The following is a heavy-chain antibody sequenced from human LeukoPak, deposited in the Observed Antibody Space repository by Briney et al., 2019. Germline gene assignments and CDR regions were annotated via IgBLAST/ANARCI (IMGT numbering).Heavy chain of an antibody. CDR3: ASSVGYSSGWYIPGGN. D-gene: IGHD6-19*01. V-gene: IGHV3-30*03. Sequence: GGSLRLSCAASGFTFSSYGMHWVRQAPGQGREWVAVVSYDGSNKYYADSVKGRFTISRDNAKNTLYLQMNSLRAEDTAVYFCASSVGYSSGWYIPGGNWGQGTLVTVSS. CDR1: GFTFSSYG. CDR2: VSYDGSNK. J-gene: IGHJ4*02.